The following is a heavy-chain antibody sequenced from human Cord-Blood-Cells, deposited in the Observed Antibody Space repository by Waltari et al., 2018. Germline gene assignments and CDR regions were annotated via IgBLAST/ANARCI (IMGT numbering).Heavy chain of an antibody. V-gene: IGHV4-39*01. CDR1: GCSISSSSYY. CDR2: IYYSGST. J-gene: IGHJ4*02. Sequence: QLQLQESGPGLVKPSETLSLTCTVSGCSISSSSYYWGWIRQPPGKGLEWIGSIYYSGSTYYNPSLKSRVTISVDTSKNQFSLKLSSVTAADTAVYYCARTVSGWYGYWGQGTLVTVSS. CDR3: ARTVSGWYGY. D-gene: IGHD6-19*01.